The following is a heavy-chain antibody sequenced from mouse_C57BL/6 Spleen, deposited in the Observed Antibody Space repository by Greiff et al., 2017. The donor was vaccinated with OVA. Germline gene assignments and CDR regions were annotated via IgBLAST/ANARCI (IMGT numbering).Heavy chain of an antibody. V-gene: IGHV1-80*01. CDR3: SRRRKEGEGFAY. CDR1: GYAFSSYW. Sequence: QVQLKESGAELVKPGASVKISCKASGYAFSSYWMNWVKQRPGKGLEWIGQIYPGDGDTNYNGKFKGKATLTADKSSSTAYMQLSSLTSEDFAVYFCSRRRKEGEGFAYWGQGTLVTVSA. CDR2: IYPGDGDT. J-gene: IGHJ3*01.